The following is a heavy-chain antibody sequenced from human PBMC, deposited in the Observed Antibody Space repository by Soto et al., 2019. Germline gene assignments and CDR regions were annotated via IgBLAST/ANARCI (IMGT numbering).Heavy chain of an antibody. CDR3: ARGGGSYYYYYYGMDV. Sequence: SETLSLTCTVSGGSISSYYWSWIRQPPGKGLEWIGYIYYSGSTNYNPSLKSRVTISVDTSKNQFSLKLSSVTAADTAVYYWARGGGSYYYYYYGMDVWGQGTTVTVSS. J-gene: IGHJ6*02. V-gene: IGHV4-59*01. CDR1: GGSISSYY. D-gene: IGHD1-26*01. CDR2: IYYSGST.